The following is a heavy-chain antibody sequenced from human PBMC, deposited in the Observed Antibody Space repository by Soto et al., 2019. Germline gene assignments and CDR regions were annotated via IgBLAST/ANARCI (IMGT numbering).Heavy chain of an antibody. V-gene: IGHV1-69*01. D-gene: IGHD1-26*01. CDR1: GGTFSSYA. CDR3: ARERISRVGDYYYYGMDV. CDR2: IIPIFGTA. Sequence: QVQLVQSGAEVKKPGSSVKVSCKASGGTFSSYAISWVRQAPGQGLEWMGGIIPIFGTANYAQKFQGRVTITADESTSTAYMERSSLRSEDTAVYYCARERISRVGDYYYYGMDVWGQGTTVTVSS. J-gene: IGHJ6*02.